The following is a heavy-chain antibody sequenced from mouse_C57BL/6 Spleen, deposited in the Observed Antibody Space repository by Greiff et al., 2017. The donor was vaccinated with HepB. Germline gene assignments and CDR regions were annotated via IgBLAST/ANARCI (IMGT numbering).Heavy chain of an antibody. V-gene: IGHV1-39*01. CDR1: GYSFTDYN. CDR3: ARKSSYWYFDV. J-gene: IGHJ1*03. CDR2: INPNYGTT. Sequence: VHVKQSGPELVKPGASVKISCKASGYSFTDYNMNWVKQSNGKSLEWIGVINPNYGTTSYNQKFKGKATLTVDQSSSTAYMQLSSLTSEDSAVYYCARKSSYWYFDVWGTGTTVTVSS. D-gene: IGHD1-1*01.